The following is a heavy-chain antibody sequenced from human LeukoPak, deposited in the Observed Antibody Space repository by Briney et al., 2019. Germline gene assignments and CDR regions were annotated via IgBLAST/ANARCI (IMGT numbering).Heavy chain of an antibody. CDR2: IRNDGSII. Sequence: GGSLRLSCAASGFTFSSYGMHWIRQAPGKGLEWVAFIRNDGSIIYNADSVKGRFTISRDNSKNTLYLQMNSLRAEDTAVYYCARKPGIAAAGPNYWGQGTLVTVSS. V-gene: IGHV3-30*02. CDR3: ARKPGIAAAGPNY. CDR1: GFTFSSYG. J-gene: IGHJ4*02. D-gene: IGHD6-13*01.